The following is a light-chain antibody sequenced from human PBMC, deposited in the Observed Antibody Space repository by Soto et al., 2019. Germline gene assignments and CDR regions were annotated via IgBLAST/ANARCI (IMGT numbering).Light chain of an antibody. V-gene: IGKV3D-20*02. CDR1: QSVRSSY. CDR3: QQRSNWRVT. Sequence: EIVLTQSPGTLSLSPGGRATLSCRASQSVRSSYLAWYQQRPGQAPRLLIFGASFRATGIPDRFSGSGSGTDFTLTISRLEPEDFAVYYCQQRSNWRVTFGGGTKVEIK. J-gene: IGKJ4*01. CDR2: GAS.